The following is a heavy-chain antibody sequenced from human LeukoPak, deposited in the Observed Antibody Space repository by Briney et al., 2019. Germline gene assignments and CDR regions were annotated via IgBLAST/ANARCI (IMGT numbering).Heavy chain of an antibody. CDR2: INPSGGST. J-gene: IGHJ6*02. D-gene: IGHD6-13*01. CDR1: GYTFTSYY. Sequence: ASVKVSCKASGYTFTSYYMHWVRQAPGQGLEWMGIINPSGGSTSYAQKFQGRVTMTRDTSTSTVYMELSSLRSEDTAVYYCARLVAAAETDYYYYGMDVWGQGTTVTVSS. V-gene: IGHV1-46*01. CDR3: ARLVAAAETDYYYYGMDV.